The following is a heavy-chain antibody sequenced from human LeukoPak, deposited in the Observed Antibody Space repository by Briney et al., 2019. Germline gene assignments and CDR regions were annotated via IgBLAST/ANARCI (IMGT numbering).Heavy chain of an antibody. Sequence: NPSETLSLTCTVSGGSISRYYWSWIRQPPGKGLEWIGYIYYSGSTNYNRSLKSRVTISVDTSKNQFSLKLSSVTAADTAVYYCARGDYYDSSGYFPTPFDYWGQGTLVTVSS. D-gene: IGHD3-22*01. J-gene: IGHJ4*02. CDR3: ARGDYYDSSGYFPTPFDY. CDR1: GGSISRYY. V-gene: IGHV4-59*01. CDR2: IYYSGST.